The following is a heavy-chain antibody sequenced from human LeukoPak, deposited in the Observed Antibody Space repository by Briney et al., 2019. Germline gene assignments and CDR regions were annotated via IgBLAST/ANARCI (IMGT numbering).Heavy chain of an antibody. V-gene: IGHV4-34*01. D-gene: IGHD2-15*01. CDR2: IYYSGST. CDR3: ARHAAADPYYYYHMDV. Sequence: PSETLSLTCAVYGGSFSGYYWSWIRQPPGKGLEWIGSIYYSGSTYYNPSLKSRVTISVDTSKNQFSLKLSSVTAADTAVYYCARHAAADPYYYYHMDVWGKGTTVTISS. CDR1: GGSFSGYY. J-gene: IGHJ6*03.